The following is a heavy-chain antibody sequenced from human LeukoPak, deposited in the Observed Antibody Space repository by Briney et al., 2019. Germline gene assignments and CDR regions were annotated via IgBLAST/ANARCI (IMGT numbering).Heavy chain of an antibody. CDR3: AREPFDS. CDR1: GFTFSSYE. CDR2: ISSGGSTI. V-gene: IGHV3-48*03. Sequence: SGGSLRLSCAASGFTFSSYEMNWVRQAPGKGLEWVSYISSGGSTIYQADSVKGRFTISRDNAKNSLYLQMNSLRVEDTAVYYCAREPFDSWGQGTLVTVSS. J-gene: IGHJ4*02.